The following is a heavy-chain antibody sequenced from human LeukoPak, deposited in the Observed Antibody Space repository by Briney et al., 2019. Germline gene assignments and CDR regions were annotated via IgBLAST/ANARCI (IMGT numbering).Heavy chain of an antibody. CDR2: IYYSGST. CDR3: ARVAWPGGFDY. J-gene: IGHJ4*02. Sequence: SETLSLTCTVSGYSISSGYYWGWIRQPPGKGLEWIGYIYYSGSTNYNPSLKSRVTTSVDTSKNQFSLKLSSVTAADTAVYYCARVAWPGGFDYWGQGTLVTVSS. V-gene: IGHV4-38-2*02. D-gene: IGHD5-12*01. CDR1: GYSISSGYY.